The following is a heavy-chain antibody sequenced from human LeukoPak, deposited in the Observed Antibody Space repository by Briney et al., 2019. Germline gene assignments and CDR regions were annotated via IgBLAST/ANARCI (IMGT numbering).Heavy chain of an antibody. J-gene: IGHJ5*02. CDR3: ARRPFSPTAHNWFDP. V-gene: IGHV4-39*01. CDR1: GFTFSSYSMN. D-gene: IGHD3-16*01. Sequence: GSLRLSCAASGFTFSSYSMNWVRQPPGKGLEWIGSMSYSGNSYYNPSLKSRITIYVDTSKNQFSLKVTSVTAADTAIYYCARRPFSPTAHNWFDPWGQGTLVTVSS. CDR2: MSYSGNS.